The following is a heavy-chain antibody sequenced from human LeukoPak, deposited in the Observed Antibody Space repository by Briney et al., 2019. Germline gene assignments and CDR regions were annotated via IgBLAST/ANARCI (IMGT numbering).Heavy chain of an antibody. V-gene: IGHV3-21*01. CDR2: ISSSSSYI. Sequence: GGSLRLSCAASGFTFSSYSMNWVRQAPGKGLEWVSSISSSSSYIYYADSVKGRFTISRDNAKNSLYLQMNSLRAEDTAVYYCVRANTAMGCFDYWGQGTLVTVSS. D-gene: IGHD5-18*01. J-gene: IGHJ4*02. CDR1: GFTFSSYS. CDR3: VRANTAMGCFDY.